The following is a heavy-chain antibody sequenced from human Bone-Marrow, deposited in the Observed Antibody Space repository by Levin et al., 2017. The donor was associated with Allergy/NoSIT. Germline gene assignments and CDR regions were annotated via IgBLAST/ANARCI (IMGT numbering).Heavy chain of an antibody. J-gene: IGHJ5*02. V-gene: IGHV4-39*01. CDR1: GDSISSSKYY. D-gene: IGHD5-24*01. CDR3: ARHSGFCRDEVCYSHWFDP. CDR2: IYHNGAT. Sequence: GSLRLSCTVSGDSISSSKYYWGWVRQPPGKGREWIGSIYHNGATYYNVPLKSRVTISVDTYKNQFSLKMNSVTVADTAVFYCARHSGFCRDEVCYSHWFDPWGQGMLVNVSS.